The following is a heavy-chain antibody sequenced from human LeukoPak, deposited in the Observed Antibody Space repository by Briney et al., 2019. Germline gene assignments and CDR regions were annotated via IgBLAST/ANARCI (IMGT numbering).Heavy chain of an antibody. CDR3: ARRASGDWDY. CDR2: IISSSSCI. V-gene: IGHV3-21*01. D-gene: IGHD2-21*02. J-gene: IGHJ4*02. Sequence: GGSLRLSCAASGFTFSSYSMNCVRQAPGKGLEWVSSIISSSSCIYYADSVKGRFTISRDNAKNSLYLQMNSLRAEDTAVYYCARRASGDWDYWGQGTLVTVSS. CDR1: GFTFSSYS.